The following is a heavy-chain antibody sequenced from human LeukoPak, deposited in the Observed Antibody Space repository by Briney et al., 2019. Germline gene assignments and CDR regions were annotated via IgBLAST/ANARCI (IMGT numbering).Heavy chain of an antibody. V-gene: IGHV1-18*01. CDR3: ARVVAARVAGFDP. Sequence: ASVKVSCKASGYAFTSYGISWVRQAPGQGLEWMGWISAYNGNTNYAQKLQGRVTMTTDTSTSTAYMELSRLRSDDTAVYYCARVVAARVAGFDPWGQGTLVTVSS. D-gene: IGHD6-6*01. CDR1: GYAFTSYG. CDR2: ISAYNGNT. J-gene: IGHJ5*02.